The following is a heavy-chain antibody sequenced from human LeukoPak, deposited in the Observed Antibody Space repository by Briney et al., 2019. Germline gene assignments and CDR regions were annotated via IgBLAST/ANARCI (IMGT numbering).Heavy chain of an antibody. J-gene: IGHJ3*02. V-gene: IGHV5-51*01. D-gene: IGHD2-2*01. Sequence: GESLKISCKGSGYSFTSYWIGWVRQMPGKGLDWMGIIYPGDSDIRYSPSFQGQVTISVDQSIRTVHLQWSSLKASDTAMYYCARALNTSDGAFDIWGQGTMVTVSA. CDR3: ARALNTSDGAFDI. CDR1: GYSFTSYW. CDR2: IYPGDSDI.